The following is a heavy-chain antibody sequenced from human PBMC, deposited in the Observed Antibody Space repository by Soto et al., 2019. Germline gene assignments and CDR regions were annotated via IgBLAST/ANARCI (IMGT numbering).Heavy chain of an antibody. J-gene: IGHJ4*02. CDR1: GYTFTEYD. Sequence: QVQVVQSRAEVKKPGASVKVSCKTSGYTFTEYDINWVRQAPGQGPEYMGWVSPENRNAGYAPQFRGRVSMTTDTTISTAYLELTNLTFEDTAVYYCEVTTGYWGQRTMVTVSS. CDR2: VSPENRNA. CDR3: EVTTGY. V-gene: IGHV1-8*01. D-gene: IGHD1-1*01.